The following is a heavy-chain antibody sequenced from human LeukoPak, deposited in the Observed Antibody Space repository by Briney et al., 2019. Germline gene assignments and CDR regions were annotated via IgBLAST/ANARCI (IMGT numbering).Heavy chain of an antibody. D-gene: IGHD3-22*01. Sequence: ASVKVSCKASGYTFTSYDINWVRQAPGQGLEWMGWMNPNSGNTGYAQKFQGRVTMTRNTSISTAYMELSSLRSEDTAVYYCARGSITMITLDVWGQGTTVTVSS. V-gene: IGHV1-8*01. CDR1: GYTFTSYD. J-gene: IGHJ6*02. CDR3: ARGSITMITLDV. CDR2: MNPNSGNT.